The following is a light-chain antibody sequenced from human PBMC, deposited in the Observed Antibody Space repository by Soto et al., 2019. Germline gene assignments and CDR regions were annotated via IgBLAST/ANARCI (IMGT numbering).Light chain of an antibody. CDR2: TDN. Sequence: QSVLTQPPSASGTPGQRVTISCSGSSSNIGINTVNWYQQVPGTAPKLLIYTDNQRPSGVPDRFSGSKSGTSASLAISGLQSEDEADYYCCSYAGSYTWVFGSGTKLTVL. CDR1: SSNIGINT. CDR3: CSYAGSYTWV. J-gene: IGLJ1*01. V-gene: IGLV1-44*01.